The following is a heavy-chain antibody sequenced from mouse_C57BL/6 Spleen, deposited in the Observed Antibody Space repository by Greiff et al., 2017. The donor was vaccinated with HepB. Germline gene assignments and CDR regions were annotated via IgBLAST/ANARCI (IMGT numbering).Heavy chain of an antibody. CDR1: GYTFTSYW. CDR2: IDPSDSYT. V-gene: IGHV1-59*01. D-gene: IGHD1-1*01. CDR3: ARPSYYYGSGFDY. J-gene: IGHJ2*01. Sequence: VQLLQPGAELVRPGTSVKLSCKASGYTFTSYWMHWVKQRPGQGLEWIGVIDPSDSYTNYNQKFKGKATLTVDTSSSTAYMQLSSLTSEDSAVYYCARPSYYYGSGFDYWGQGTTLTVSS.